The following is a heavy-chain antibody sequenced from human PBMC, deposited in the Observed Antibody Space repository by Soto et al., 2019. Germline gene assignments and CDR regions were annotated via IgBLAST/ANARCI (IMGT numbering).Heavy chain of an antibody. CDR1: ADSFTSYW. CDR3: ARLNGVELDN. V-gene: IGHV5-51*01. D-gene: IGHD2-8*01. J-gene: IGHJ4*02. CDR2: IYPADSDT. Sequence: SGESLKISCKGSADSFTSYWIGWVRQMPGKGLERMGIIYPADSDTRYSPSFQGQVTISADKFVSAAYLQWSSLKASDTAMYYCARLNGVELDNWCQGTLVTVSS.